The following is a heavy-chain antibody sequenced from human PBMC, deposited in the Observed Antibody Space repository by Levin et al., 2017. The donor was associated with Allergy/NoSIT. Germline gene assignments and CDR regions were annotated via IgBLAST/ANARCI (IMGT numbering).Heavy chain of an antibody. D-gene: IGHD3-22*01. J-gene: IGHJ4*02. V-gene: IGHV4-4*07. CDR2: IYTSGST. Sequence: AGGSLRLSCTVSGGSISSYYWSWIRQPAGKGLEWIGRIYTSGSTNYNPSLKSRVTMSVDTSKNQFSLKLSSVTAADTAVYYCARDGGHDSSGYQGGIDYWGQGTLVTVSS. CDR1: GGSISSYY. CDR3: ARDGGHDSSGYQGGIDY.